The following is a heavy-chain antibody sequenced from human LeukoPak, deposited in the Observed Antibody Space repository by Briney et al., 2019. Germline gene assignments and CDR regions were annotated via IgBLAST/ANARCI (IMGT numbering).Heavy chain of an antibody. CDR2: IKQDGSEK. CDR3: ARDHGRAELWSDY. J-gene: IGHJ4*02. V-gene: IGHV3-7*04. Sequence: GGSLRLSCAASGLTFSSYWMSWVRQAPGKGLEWVANIKQDGSEKYYVDSVKGRFTISRDNAKNSLYLQMNSLRAEDTAVYYCARDHGRAELWSDYWGQGTLVPVSS. CDR1: GLTFSSYW. D-gene: IGHD3-16*01.